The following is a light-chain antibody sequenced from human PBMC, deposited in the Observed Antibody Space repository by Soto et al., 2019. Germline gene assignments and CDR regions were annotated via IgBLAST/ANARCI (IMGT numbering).Light chain of an antibody. J-gene: IGLJ1*01. CDR1: SSDVGGYNY. Sequence: QSALTQPASVSGSPGQSITISCTGTSSDVGGYNYVSWYQQHPGKAPKLMIYDVCNRPSGVSNRFSGSKFGNTASLTISGLQAEDEADSYCSSYTTSNSYVFGTGTQLTVL. CDR2: DVC. V-gene: IGLV2-14*01. CDR3: SSYTTSNSYV.